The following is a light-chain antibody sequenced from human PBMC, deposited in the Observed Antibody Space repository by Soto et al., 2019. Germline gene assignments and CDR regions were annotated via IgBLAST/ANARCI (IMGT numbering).Light chain of an antibody. CDR1: QSIRTN. V-gene: IGKV3-15*01. CDR2: GAS. CDR3: QQYNRWTSIT. Sequence: EIVLTQSPATLSVSPGERAILSCSASQSIRTNVAWYQQRPGQAPRLLIYGASTRATDIPARFSGSGSGAEFPLTISSLQSEDFAIYYCQQYNRWTSITFGQGTRLEF. J-gene: IGKJ5*01.